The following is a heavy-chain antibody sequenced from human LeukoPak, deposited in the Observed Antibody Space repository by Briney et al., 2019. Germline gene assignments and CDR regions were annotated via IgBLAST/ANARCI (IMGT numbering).Heavy chain of an antibody. CDR3: AKGVGGSASYYYMDV. J-gene: IGHJ6*03. CDR2: ISGSGGST. V-gene: IGHV3-23*01. CDR1: GFTFSSYA. D-gene: IGHD3-10*01. Sequence: PGGSLRLSCAASGFTFSSYAMSWVRQAPGKGLEWVSAISGSGGSTYYADSVKGRFTISRDNSKNKLYLQMNSLRAEDTAVYYCAKGVGGSASYYYMDVWGKGTTVTVSS.